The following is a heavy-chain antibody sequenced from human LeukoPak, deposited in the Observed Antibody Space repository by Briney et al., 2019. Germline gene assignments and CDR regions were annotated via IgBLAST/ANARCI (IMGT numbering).Heavy chain of an antibody. CDR1: GFTFSSYG. D-gene: IGHD3-10*01. CDR3: AKGRGAFDI. V-gene: IGHV3-30*18. Sequence: PGGSLRLSCVASGFTFSSYGMHWVRQAPGKGLEWVAVISNDGSNKYYADSVKGRFTISRDNSKYTLYLQMNSLRAEDTAVYDCAKGRGAFDIWGQGTMVTVSS. J-gene: IGHJ3*02. CDR2: ISNDGSNK.